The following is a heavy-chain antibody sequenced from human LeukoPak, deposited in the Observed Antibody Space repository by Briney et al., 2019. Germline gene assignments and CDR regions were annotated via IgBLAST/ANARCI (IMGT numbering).Heavy chain of an antibody. Sequence: GGSLRLSCAASGFTVSSNYMSWVRQAPGKGLEWVSVIYSGGSTYYADSVKGRFTISRDNSKNTLYLQMNSLRAEDTAVYYCAKAPRFGDHATEYHYYYYMHVWGKGTTVTVSS. CDR2: IYSGGST. CDR1: GFTVSSNY. V-gene: IGHV3-53*01. J-gene: IGHJ6*03. D-gene: IGHD3-16*01. CDR3: AKAPRFGDHATEYHYYYYMHV.